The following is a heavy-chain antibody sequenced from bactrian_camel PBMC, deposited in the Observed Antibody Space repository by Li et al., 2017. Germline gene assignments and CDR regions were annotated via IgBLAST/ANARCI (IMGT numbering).Heavy chain of an antibody. Sequence: HVQLVESGGGSVQPGGALRLSCAYSGVISFISCMGWFRQAPGKEAEGVAAIDESGTSSYFDSAKGRFTISRHISNNTLSLQMNNLNSEDTAMYYCAASVNARYCSGPYLVRAQEAGTAYRGQGTQVTVS. CDR2: IDESGTS. J-gene: IGHJ4*01. D-gene: IGHD2*01. V-gene: IGHV3S53*01. CDR1: GVISFISC. CDR3: AASVNARYCSGPYLVRAQEAGTAY.